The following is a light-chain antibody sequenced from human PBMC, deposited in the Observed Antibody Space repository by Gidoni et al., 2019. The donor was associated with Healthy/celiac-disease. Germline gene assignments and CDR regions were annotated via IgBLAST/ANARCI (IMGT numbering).Light chain of an antibody. CDR1: QGISNS. CDR2: AAS. Sequence: DIQMTQSPSSLSASVGDRVTITCRASQGISNSLAWYQQKPGKAPKLLLYAASRLESGVPSRFSDSGSGTDYTLTISSLQPEDFATYYCQQYYSTPPMITFGPXTKVDIK. J-gene: IGKJ3*01. V-gene: IGKV1-NL1*01. CDR3: QQYYSTPPMIT.